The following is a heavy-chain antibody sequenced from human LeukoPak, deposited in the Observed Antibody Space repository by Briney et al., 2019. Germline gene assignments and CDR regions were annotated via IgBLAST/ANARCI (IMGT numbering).Heavy chain of an antibody. Sequence: GSLRLSCAASGFTFSDYAMSWVRQAPGKGLEWIGYIYYSGTTNYSPSLKSRVTISVDTSKNQFSLKLSSVTAADTAVYYCARVMGSGWTGFDYWGQGTLVTVSS. CDR2: IYYSGTT. J-gene: IGHJ4*02. CDR1: GFTFSDYA. D-gene: IGHD6-19*01. CDR3: ARVMGSGWTGFDY. V-gene: IGHV4-59*01.